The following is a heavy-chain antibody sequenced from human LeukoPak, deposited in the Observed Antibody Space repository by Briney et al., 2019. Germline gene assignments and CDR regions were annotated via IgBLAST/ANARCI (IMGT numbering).Heavy chain of an antibody. CDR2: IYYSGST. Sequence: SETLSLTCTVSGGSISSGDYYWSWIRQPPGKGLEWIGYIYYSGSTYYNPSLKSRVTISVDTSKNQFSLKLSSATAADTAVYYCARDDGDYYFDYWGQGTLVTVSS. CDR3: ARDDGDYYFDY. J-gene: IGHJ4*02. D-gene: IGHD4-17*01. V-gene: IGHV4-30-4*02. CDR1: GGSISSGDYY.